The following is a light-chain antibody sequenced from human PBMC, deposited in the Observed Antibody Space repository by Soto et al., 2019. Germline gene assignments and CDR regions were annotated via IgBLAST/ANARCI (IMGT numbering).Light chain of an antibody. J-gene: IGKJ1*01. CDR2: GAS. CDR3: QQYNNWWT. Sequence: EIVMTQCPATLSVSPGERATLSCRASHSVNSNLAWYQQRPGQAPRLLISGASTRATGVPARFSGSGSETEFTLTISSLQSEDFAVYYCQQYNNWWTFGQGTKVEIK. CDR1: HSVNSN. V-gene: IGKV3-15*01.